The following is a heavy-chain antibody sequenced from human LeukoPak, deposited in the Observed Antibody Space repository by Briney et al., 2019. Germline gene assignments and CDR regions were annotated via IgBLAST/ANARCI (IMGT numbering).Heavy chain of an antibody. Sequence: SETLSLTCTVSGGSISSYYWSWIRQPPGKGPEWIGYIYYSGSTNYNPSLKSRVTISVDTSKNQFSLTLSSVTAADTAVYYCARGPLGYCSSTSCYARSYYYYYMDVWGKGTTVTVSS. J-gene: IGHJ6*03. CDR1: GGSISSYY. D-gene: IGHD2-2*01. CDR2: IYYSGST. CDR3: ARGPLGYCSSTSCYARSYYYYYMDV. V-gene: IGHV4-59*01.